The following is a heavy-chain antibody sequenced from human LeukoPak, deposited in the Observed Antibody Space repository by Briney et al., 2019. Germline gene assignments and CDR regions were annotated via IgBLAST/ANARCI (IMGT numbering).Heavy chain of an antibody. J-gene: IGHJ6*02. CDR2: INPNSGGT. CDR3: ARTLRGFGELLGPYYYYGMDV. D-gene: IGHD3-10*01. V-gene: IGHV1-2*02. Sequence: ASVKVSCKASGYTFTGYYMHWVRQAPGQGLEWMGWINPNSGGTNYAQKFQGRVTMTRDTSISTAYMELSRLRSDDTAVYYCARTLRGFGELLGPYYYYGMDVWGQGTTVTVSS. CDR1: GYTFTGYY.